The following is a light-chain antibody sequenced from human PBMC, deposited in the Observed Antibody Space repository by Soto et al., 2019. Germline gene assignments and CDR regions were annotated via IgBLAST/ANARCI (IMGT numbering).Light chain of an antibody. CDR3: QSYDGTLSGSYV. V-gene: IGLV1-40*01. J-gene: IGLJ1*01. CDR2: GTT. Sequence: QSVLTQPPSVSGAPGQRGTISCTGSSSNIWAGYDVHWYQQLPGTAPKLVIYGTTNRPSGVPDRFSGSKSGTSASLAITGLQAEDEADYYCQSYDGTLSGSYVFGIGTKVTVL. CDR1: SSNIWAGYD.